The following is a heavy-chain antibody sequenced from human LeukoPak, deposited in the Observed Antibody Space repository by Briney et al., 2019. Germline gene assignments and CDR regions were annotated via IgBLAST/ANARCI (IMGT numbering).Heavy chain of an antibody. CDR3: ARTIPDSSGYYYSDY. V-gene: IGHV4-59*08. CDR1: GGSISSYY. Sequence: SETLSLTCTVSGGSISSYYWSWIRQPPGKELEWIGYIYYSGRTYYNPSLKSRVTISVDTSKNQFSLSLSSVTAADTAVYYWARTIPDSSGYYYSDYWGQGTLVTVSS. D-gene: IGHD3-22*01. CDR2: IYYSGRT. J-gene: IGHJ4*02.